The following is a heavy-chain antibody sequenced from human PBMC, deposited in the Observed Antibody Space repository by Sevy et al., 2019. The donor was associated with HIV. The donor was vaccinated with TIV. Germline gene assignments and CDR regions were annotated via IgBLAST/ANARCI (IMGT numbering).Heavy chain of an antibody. CDR2: IWYDGSDT. J-gene: IGHJ6*02. D-gene: IGHD4-4*01. CDR3: ARDVDSNYDGIDA. Sequence: GGSLRLSCAAAGFIFSNHGMHWVRQAPGKGLEWVARIWYDGSDTYYGESVKGRFTISRANSKNTVDQQMNSLRVEDTAVYYCARDVDSNYDGIDAWGQGTTVTVSS. V-gene: IGHV3-33*01. CDR1: GFIFSNHG.